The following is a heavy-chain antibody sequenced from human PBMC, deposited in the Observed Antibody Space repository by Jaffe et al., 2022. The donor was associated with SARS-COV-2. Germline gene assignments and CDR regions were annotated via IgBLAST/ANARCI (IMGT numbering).Heavy chain of an antibody. D-gene: IGHD3-22*01. V-gene: IGHV3-7*03. CDR2: VNQDGSEK. CDR1: GFIFITYS. CDR3: ARLRLGTYYYDRSAYYYFDY. J-gene: IGHJ4*02. Sequence: EVQLVESGGGLVQPGGSLRLSCAASGFIFITYSMSWVRQAPGKGLEWVANVNQDGSEKYYVDSVKGRFTISRDNAKNSLYLQMNSLRAEDTAVYFCARLRLGTYYYDRSAYYYFDYWGQGTLVTVSS.